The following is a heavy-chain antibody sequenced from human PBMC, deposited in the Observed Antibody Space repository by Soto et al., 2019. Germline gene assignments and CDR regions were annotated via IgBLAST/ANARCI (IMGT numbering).Heavy chain of an antibody. CDR2: IYSDGST. J-gene: IGHJ6*02. CDR1: GFTVSSNY. Sequence: GGSLRLSCAASGFTVSSNYMSWVRQAPGKGLEWVSVIYSDGSTYYADSVKGRFTISKHNSKNTLYLQMNSLRAEDTAVYYCARDPYYDSSGYLASNGMDVWGQGTTVTVSS. D-gene: IGHD3-22*01. V-gene: IGHV3-53*04. CDR3: ARDPYYDSSGYLASNGMDV.